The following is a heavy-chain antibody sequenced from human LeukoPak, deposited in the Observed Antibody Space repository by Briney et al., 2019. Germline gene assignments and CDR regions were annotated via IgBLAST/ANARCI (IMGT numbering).Heavy chain of an antibody. CDR3: ARRRDSSGMGAFGI. D-gene: IGHD3-22*01. Sequence: GGSLRLSCAASGFSFSSYEMNWVRQAPGKGREWLSYISSSGSTIYYGDSVKGRFTISRDNAKNSLYLQMNSLRAEDTAVHYCARRRDSSGMGAFGIWGQGTMVTVSS. CDR1: GFSFSSYE. J-gene: IGHJ3*02. CDR2: ISSSGSTI. V-gene: IGHV3-48*03.